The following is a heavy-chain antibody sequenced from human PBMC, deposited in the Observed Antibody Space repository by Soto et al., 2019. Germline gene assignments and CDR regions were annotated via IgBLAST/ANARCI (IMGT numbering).Heavy chain of an antibody. J-gene: IGHJ4*02. V-gene: IGHV1-18*01. CDR1: GNTFTSYG. CDR2: ISAHNGNT. Sequence: QVHLVQSGAEVKKPGASVKVSCKGSGNTFTSYGITGVRQAPGQGLEWMGWISAHNGNTDYAQKLQGRVTVTRDTSTSTAYMELRSLRSDDTAVYYCARGRYGDYWGQGALVTVSS. CDR3: ARGRYGDY. D-gene: IGHD1-1*01.